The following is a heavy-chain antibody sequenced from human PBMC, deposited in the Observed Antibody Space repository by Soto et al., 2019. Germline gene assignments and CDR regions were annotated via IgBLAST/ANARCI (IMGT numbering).Heavy chain of an antibody. CDR3: ARGRTVRNYADDSSDYFYFFDY. Sequence: PSETLSLMSTVSGESIITFYGVFVRQSSGKEVEWIVYVYYTGSTNYNPSLKSRVTISVDRSKNQFSLKLTSANAADTAVYYCARGRTVRNYADDSSDYFYFFDYWGQGTQVTVSS. CDR1: GESIITFY. J-gene: IGHJ4*02. V-gene: IGHV4-59*01. D-gene: IGHD3-22*01. CDR2: VYYTGST.